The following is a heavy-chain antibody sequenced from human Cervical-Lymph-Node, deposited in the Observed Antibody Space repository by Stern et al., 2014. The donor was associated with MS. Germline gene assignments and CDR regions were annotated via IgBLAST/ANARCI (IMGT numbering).Heavy chain of an antibody. V-gene: IGHV1-69*09. CDR1: GGTFSSSYA. D-gene: IGHD2-15*01. CDR2: IIPILGLA. CDR3: ARGVVSNRAAATLHNLFDP. Sequence: QVQLGQSGAEVKKPGSSMNVSCKTSGGTFSSSYAITWMRQAPGQGLEWMGRIIPILGLANYAEKFQGRVIISADKSTSTTYMELSSLTSEDTAVYYCARGVVSNRAAATLHNLFDPWGQGTLVTVSS. J-gene: IGHJ5*02.